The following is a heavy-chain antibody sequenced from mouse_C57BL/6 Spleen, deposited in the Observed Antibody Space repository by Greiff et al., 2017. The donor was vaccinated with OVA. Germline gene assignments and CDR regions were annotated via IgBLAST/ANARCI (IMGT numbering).Heavy chain of an antibody. CDR1: GYAFSSSW. J-gene: IGHJ4*01. CDR2: FYPGDGDT. D-gene: IGHD1-1*01. V-gene: IGHV1-82*01. CDR3: ARTLYGYGSWAMDY. Sequence: QVQLQQSGPELVKPGASVKISCKASGYAFSSSWMNWVKQRPGKGLEWIGRFYPGDGDTNYNGKFKGKATLTADKSSSTAYMQLSSLTSEGSAVYFCARTLYGYGSWAMDYWGQGTSVTVSS.